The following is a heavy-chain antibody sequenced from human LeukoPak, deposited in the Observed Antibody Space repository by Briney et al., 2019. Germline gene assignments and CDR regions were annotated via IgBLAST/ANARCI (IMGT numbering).Heavy chain of an antibody. CDR2: ISAYNGNT. V-gene: IGHV1-18*01. J-gene: IGHJ5*02. Sequence: ASVKVSCKASGYTFTNYGISWVRQAPGQGLEWMGWISAYNGNTHYAQNLQGRVTMTTDTSTSTAYMELKSLRSDDTAVYYCARGGHRRYYYTSGSAFDPRGQGTLVTVSS. D-gene: IGHD3-10*01. CDR1: GYTFTNYG. CDR3: ARGGHRRYYYTSGSAFDP.